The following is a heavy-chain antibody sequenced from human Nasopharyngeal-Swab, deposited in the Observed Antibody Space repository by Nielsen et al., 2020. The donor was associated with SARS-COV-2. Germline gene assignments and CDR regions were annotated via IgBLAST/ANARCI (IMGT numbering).Heavy chain of an antibody. CDR2: LTGSGDST. V-gene: IGHV3-23*01. D-gene: IGHD6-13*01. CDR3: AKDSSSWYPHQFDY. CDR1: GFTFSSYA. J-gene: IGHJ4*02. Sequence: GGSLRLSCAASGFTFSSYAMSWVRQAPGKGLEWVSGLTGSGDSTYYTDSVKGRFTISRDNSKNTLYLQMNSLRAEDTAVYYCAKDSSSWYPHQFDYWGQGTLVTVSS.